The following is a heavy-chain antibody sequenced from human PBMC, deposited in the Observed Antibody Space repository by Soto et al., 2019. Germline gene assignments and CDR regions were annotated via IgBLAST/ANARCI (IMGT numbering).Heavy chain of an antibody. D-gene: IGHD5-18*01. V-gene: IGHV4-30-4*01. CDR3: AGARQLRLFYYYGMDV. CDR1: GGSISSGDYY. Sequence: PSETLSLTCTVSGGSISSGDYYWSWIRQPPGKGLEWIGYIYYSGSTYYNPSLKSRVTISVDTSKNQFSLKLSSVTAADTAVYYCAGARQLRLFYYYGMDVGVKGTTVTVSS. J-gene: IGHJ6*04. CDR2: IYYSGST.